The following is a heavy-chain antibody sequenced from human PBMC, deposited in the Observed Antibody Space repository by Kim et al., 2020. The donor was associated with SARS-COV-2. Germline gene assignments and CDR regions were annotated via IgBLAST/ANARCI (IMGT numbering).Heavy chain of an antibody. J-gene: IGHJ4*02. CDR2: IYYSGST. V-gene: IGHV4-59*13. CDR3: ARGRGANYYDSSGFFDY. D-gene: IGHD3-22*01. Sequence: SETLSLTCTVSGGSISSYYWSWIRQPPGKGLEWIGYIYYSGSTNYNPSLKSRVTISVDTSKNQFSLKLSSVTAADTAMYYCARGRGANYYDSSGFFDYWGQGTLVTVSS. CDR1: GGSISSYY.